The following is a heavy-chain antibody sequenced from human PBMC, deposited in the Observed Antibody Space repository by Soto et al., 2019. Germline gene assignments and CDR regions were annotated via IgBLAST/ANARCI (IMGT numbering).Heavy chain of an antibody. CDR3: ASWYDISTGYPRGDYYGMDV. Sequence: QLQLQESGPGLVKPSETLSLTCTVSGGSISSSSYYWGWIRQPPGKGLEWIGSIYYSGSTYYNPSLKSRVIISVDTSKNQFSLKLSSVTAADTAVYYCASWYDISTGYPRGDYYGMDVWGQGTTVTVSS. V-gene: IGHV4-39*01. CDR1: GGSISSSSYY. CDR2: IYYSGST. D-gene: IGHD3-9*01. J-gene: IGHJ6*02.